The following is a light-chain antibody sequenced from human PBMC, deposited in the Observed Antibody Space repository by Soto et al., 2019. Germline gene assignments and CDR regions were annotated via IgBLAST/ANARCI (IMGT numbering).Light chain of an antibody. CDR3: QQYKNWPLT. CDR2: GAS. V-gene: IGKV3-15*01. CDR1: QSVSSN. Sequence: EILMTQSPATLSVSPGERATLSCRASQSVSSNLAWYQQKPGQAPRLLIYGASTRATGVAARFSGSGSGTEFTLTISSLQSEDFAVYHCQQYKNWPLTFGQGTKV. J-gene: IGKJ1*01.